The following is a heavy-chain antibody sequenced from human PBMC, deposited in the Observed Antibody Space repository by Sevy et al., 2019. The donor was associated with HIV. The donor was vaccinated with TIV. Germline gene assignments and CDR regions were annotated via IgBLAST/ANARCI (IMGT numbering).Heavy chain of an antibody. Sequence: SETLSLTCTASGGSISGYYWSWIRQSAGKGLEWIGRVYASSSTNYNPSLRSRVTISVDTSSNQFSLNLHSVTAADTAVYYCAREDFGSSWLYYYMDVWGKGTPVTVSS. CDR1: GGSISGYY. V-gene: IGHV4-4*07. CDR2: VYASSST. CDR3: AREDFGSSWLYYYMDV. D-gene: IGHD6-13*01. J-gene: IGHJ6*03.